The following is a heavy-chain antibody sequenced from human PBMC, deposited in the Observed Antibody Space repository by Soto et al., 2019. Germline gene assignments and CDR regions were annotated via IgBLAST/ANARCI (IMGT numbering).Heavy chain of an antibody. CDR2: INHSGST. J-gene: IGHJ6*03. CDR1: GGSFSGYY. Sequence: PSETLSLTCAVYGGSFSGYYWSWIRQPPGKGLEWIGEINHSGSTNYNPSLKSRVTISVDTSKNQFSLKLSSVTAADTAVYYCARVHGDYVYYYYYMDVWGKGTTVTVSS. D-gene: IGHD4-17*01. CDR3: ARVHGDYVYYYYYMDV. V-gene: IGHV4-34*01.